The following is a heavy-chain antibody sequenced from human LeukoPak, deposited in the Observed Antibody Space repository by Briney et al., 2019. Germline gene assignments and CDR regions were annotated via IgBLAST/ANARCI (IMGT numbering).Heavy chain of an antibody. Sequence: GGSLRLSCAASGFTFSGSAMRWVRQASGKGLEWVGRIRNKANNYATTYAAAVKGRFTISRDDSQNTAYLQMNSLKTEDTAVYYCTRVGSGYPFDYWGQGTLVTVSS. D-gene: IGHD5-12*01. CDR2: IRNKANNYAT. CDR3: TRVGSGYPFDY. V-gene: IGHV3-73*01. CDR1: GFTFSGSA. J-gene: IGHJ4*02.